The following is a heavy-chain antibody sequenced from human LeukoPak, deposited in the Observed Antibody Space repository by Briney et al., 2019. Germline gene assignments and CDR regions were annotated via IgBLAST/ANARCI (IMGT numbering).Heavy chain of an antibody. Sequence: ASVKVSCKASGYTFTSYYMHWVRQAPGQGLEWMGWISAYNGNTNYAQKPQGRVTMTTDTSTSTAYMELRSLRSDDTAVYYCARPVEYSSGWYRSYYYYYMDVWGKGTTVTVSS. CDR3: ARPVEYSSGWYRSYYYYYMDV. V-gene: IGHV1-18*04. CDR1: GYTFTSYY. J-gene: IGHJ6*03. CDR2: ISAYNGNT. D-gene: IGHD6-19*01.